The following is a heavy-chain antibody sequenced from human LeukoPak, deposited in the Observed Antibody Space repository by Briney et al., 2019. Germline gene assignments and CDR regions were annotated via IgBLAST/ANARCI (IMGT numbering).Heavy chain of an antibody. V-gene: IGHV1-46*01. CDR1: GYTFTSYY. J-gene: IGHJ4*02. CDR2: INPSGGST. CDR3: ARGLGDYNTDWFPVSGY. D-gene: IGHD3-9*01. Sequence: ASVKVSCKASGYTFTSYYMHWERQAPGQGLEWMGIINPSGGSTSYAQKFQGRVTMTRDTSMSTAYMELNSLGSEDTAIYYCARGLGDYNTDWFPVSGYWGQGTPVTVSS.